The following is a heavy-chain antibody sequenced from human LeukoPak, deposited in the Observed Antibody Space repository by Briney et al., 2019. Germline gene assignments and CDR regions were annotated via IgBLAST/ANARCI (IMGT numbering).Heavy chain of an antibody. Sequence: GGSLRLSCAASGFTFSSYAMSWVRQAPGKGLEWVSAISGSGGSTYYADSVKGRFTISRDNSKNTLYLQMNSLRAEDTAVHYCAKLVGATTAPFDYWGQGTLVTVSS. J-gene: IGHJ4*02. CDR2: ISGSGGST. CDR1: GFTFSSYA. V-gene: IGHV3-23*01. CDR3: AKLVGATTAPFDY. D-gene: IGHD1-26*01.